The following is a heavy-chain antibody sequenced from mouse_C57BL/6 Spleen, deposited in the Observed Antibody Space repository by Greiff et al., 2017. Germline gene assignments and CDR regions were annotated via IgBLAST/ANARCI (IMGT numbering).Heavy chain of an antibody. J-gene: IGHJ1*03. CDR2: ISYDGSN. V-gene: IGHV3-6*01. Sequence: EVQLVESGPGLVKPSQSLSLTCSVTGYSITSGYYWNWIRQFPGNKLEWMGYISYDGSNNYNPSLKNRISITRDTSKNQFFLKLNSVTTEDTATYYCARDLGRGYFDVWGTGTTVTVSS. CDR1: GYSITSGYY. D-gene: IGHD4-1*01. CDR3: ARDLGRGYFDV.